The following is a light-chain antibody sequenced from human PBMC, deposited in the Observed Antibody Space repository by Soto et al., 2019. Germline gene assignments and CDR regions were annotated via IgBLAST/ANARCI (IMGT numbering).Light chain of an antibody. J-gene: IGKJ1*01. CDR3: MQALQTPPT. CDR2: LGS. Sequence: DIVMTQSPLSLPVTPGEPASISCRSSQSLLHSNGYNYLDWYLQKPGQSPQLLIYLGSNRASGVPDRFSGSGSGTDFTLKISRVDAGDVGVYYCMQALQTPPTFGQGTKVEIK. V-gene: IGKV2-28*01. CDR1: QSLLHSNGYNY.